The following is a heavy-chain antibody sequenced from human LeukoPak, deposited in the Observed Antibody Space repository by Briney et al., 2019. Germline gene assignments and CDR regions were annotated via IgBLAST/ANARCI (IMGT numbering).Heavy chain of an antibody. CDR3: ARVLHRSAAAGTVYNWFDP. D-gene: IGHD6-13*01. CDR1: GGTFSSYA. V-gene: IGHV1-69*05. Sequence: GASVKVSCKASGGTFSSYAISWVRQAPGQGLEWMGGIIPIFGTANYAQKLQGRVTMTTDTSTSTAYMELRSLRSDDTAVYYCARVLHRSAAAGTVYNWFDPWGQGTLVTVSS. J-gene: IGHJ5*02. CDR2: IIPIFGTA.